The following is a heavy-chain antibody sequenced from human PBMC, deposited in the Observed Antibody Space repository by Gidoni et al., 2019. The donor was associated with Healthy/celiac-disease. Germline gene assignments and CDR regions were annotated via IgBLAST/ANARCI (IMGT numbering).Heavy chain of an antibody. CDR1: GGTFRSYA. CDR2: IITIFGTA. Sequence: QVQLVQSGAEVKKPGSSVNVSCKSSGGTFRSYAISWVRQAPGQGLEWLGGIITIFGTANYAQKFQGRVTITADESTSTAYMELSSLRSEDTAVYYCARDKGYYDSSGPRGYFDYWGQGTLVTVSS. J-gene: IGHJ4*02. CDR3: ARDKGYYDSSGPRGYFDY. D-gene: IGHD3-22*01. V-gene: IGHV1-69*01.